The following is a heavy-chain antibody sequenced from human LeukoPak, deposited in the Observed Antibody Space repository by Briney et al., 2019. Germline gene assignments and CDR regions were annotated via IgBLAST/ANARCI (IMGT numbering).Heavy chain of an antibody. CDR3: AKEEGYYYDSGGYYVEYFQH. CDR2: ISYDGSNK. J-gene: IGHJ1*01. CDR1: GFTFGSYA. V-gene: IGHV3-30-3*01. Sequence: GGSLRLSCAASGFTFGSYAMHWVRQAPGKGLECVAVISYDGSNKYYADSVKGRFTFSKDNSKNTLYLQMNSLRAEDTAVYYCAKEEGYYYDSGGYYVEYFQHWGQGTLVTVSS. D-gene: IGHD3-22*01.